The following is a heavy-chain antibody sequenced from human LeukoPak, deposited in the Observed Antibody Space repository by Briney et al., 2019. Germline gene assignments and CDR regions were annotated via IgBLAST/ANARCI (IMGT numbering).Heavy chain of an antibody. V-gene: IGHV1-69*05. CDR3: ARPGGRRLLQLNAFDI. CDR2: IIPIFCTH. D-gene: IGHD5-24*01. CDR1: GGTFSSYA. J-gene: IGHJ3*02. Sequence: SEKVSCKASGGTFSSYAVSWVRQAPRQGLEWMGGIIPIFCTHNYAHQFQARVTITTEDSTSTAYMERCSLRSEDTAVYNCARPGGRRLLQLNAFDIWGQGTMVTVSS.